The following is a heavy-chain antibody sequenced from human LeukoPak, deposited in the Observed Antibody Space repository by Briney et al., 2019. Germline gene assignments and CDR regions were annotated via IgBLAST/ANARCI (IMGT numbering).Heavy chain of an antibody. D-gene: IGHD3-3*01. Sequence: ASVKVSCKASGYTFTGYYMHWVRQAPGQGLEWMGWINPNSGGTNYAQKFQGRVTMTTDTSISTAYMELSRLRSDDTAVYYCARDPYDFWSGYPFDYWGQGTLVTVSS. CDR1: GYTFTGYY. CDR3: ARDPYDFWSGYPFDY. CDR2: INPNSGGT. V-gene: IGHV1-2*02. J-gene: IGHJ4*02.